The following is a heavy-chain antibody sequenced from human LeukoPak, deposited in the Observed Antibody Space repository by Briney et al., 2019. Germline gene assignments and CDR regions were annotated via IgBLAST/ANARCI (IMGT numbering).Heavy chain of an antibody. D-gene: IGHD3-10*02. V-gene: IGHV3-48*04. Sequence: PGGSLRLSCAASGFTFSTHWMHWVRQAPGKGLEGVSYISSSGSTIYYADSVKGRFTISRDNAKNSLYLQMNSLRAEDTAVYYCAELGITMIGGVWGKGTTVTISS. CDR2: ISSSGSTI. CDR1: GFTFSTHW. CDR3: AELGITMIGGV. J-gene: IGHJ6*04.